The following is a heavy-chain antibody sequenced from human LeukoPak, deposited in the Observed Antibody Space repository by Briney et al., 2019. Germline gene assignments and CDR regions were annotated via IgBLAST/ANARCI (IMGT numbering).Heavy chain of an antibody. CDR1: GFTFSGSA. CDR2: IRSKANSYAT. D-gene: IGHD2-15*01. Sequence: GGSLRLSCAASGFTFSGSAMHWVRQASGKGLEWVGRIRSKANSYATAYAASVKGRFTISRDDSKNTAYLQMNSLKTEDTAVYYCARPPGRAFDIWGQGTMVTVSS. J-gene: IGHJ3*02. CDR3: ARPPGRAFDI. V-gene: IGHV3-73*01.